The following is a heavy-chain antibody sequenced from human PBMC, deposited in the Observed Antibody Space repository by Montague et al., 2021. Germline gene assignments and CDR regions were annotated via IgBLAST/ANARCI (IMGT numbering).Heavy chain of an antibody. CDR2: IYTGDMT. Sequence: SLRLSCAVSGFTVSSNYMSWVRQAPGKGLEWVSVIYTGDMTYYADSVKGRFTISRDNSKNTLHLQMNSLRDEDTAVYYCARDVPYSSGWYQDSWGQGTLVIVSS. D-gene: IGHD6-19*01. J-gene: IGHJ4*02. CDR3: ARDVPYSSGWYQDS. CDR1: GFTVSSNY. V-gene: IGHV3-53*01.